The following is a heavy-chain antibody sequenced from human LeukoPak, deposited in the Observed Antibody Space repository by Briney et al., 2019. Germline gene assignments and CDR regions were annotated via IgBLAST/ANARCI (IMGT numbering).Heavy chain of an antibody. Sequence: GASVKVSCKASGYTFTSYDINWVRQATGQGLEWMGWMNPNSGNTGYAQKFQGRVTMTRNISISTAYMELSSLRSDDTAVYYCARGRRAAAPLDYWGQGTLVTVSS. D-gene: IGHD6-13*01. CDR3: ARGRRAAAPLDY. V-gene: IGHV1-8*01. CDR1: GYTFTSYD. J-gene: IGHJ4*02. CDR2: MNPNSGNT.